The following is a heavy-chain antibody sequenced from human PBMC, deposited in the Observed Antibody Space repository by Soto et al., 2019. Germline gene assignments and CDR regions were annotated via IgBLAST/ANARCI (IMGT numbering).Heavy chain of an antibody. J-gene: IGHJ6*02. CDR1: GFTLANYW. D-gene: IGHD1-26*01. Sequence: EVQLVESGGGLVQPGGSLRLSCAASGFTLANYWIHWIRQVPGEGLVWVARINPEDTTTNYADSVKGRFSISRDNAKDTVSLQLNNLRGEDTAVYYCGRGGREPVDVWGQGTTVIVSS. CDR3: GRGGREPVDV. V-gene: IGHV3-74*01. CDR2: INPEDTTT.